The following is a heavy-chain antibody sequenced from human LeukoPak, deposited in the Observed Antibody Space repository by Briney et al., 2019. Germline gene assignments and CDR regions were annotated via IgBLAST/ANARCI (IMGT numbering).Heavy chain of an antibody. CDR1: GFTFSSYG. Sequence: GGSLRLSCAASGFTFSSYGMHWVRQAPGKGLEWVAFIRYDGSNKYYADSVKGRFTISRDNSKNTLYLQMKSLRAEDTAVYYCAKHRGSSTSLNWFDPWGQGTLVTVSS. CDR3: AKHRGSSTSLNWFDP. V-gene: IGHV3-30*02. J-gene: IGHJ5*02. CDR2: IRYDGSNK. D-gene: IGHD2-2*01.